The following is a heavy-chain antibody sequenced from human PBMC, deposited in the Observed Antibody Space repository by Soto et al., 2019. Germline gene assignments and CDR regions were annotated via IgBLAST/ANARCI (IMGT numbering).Heavy chain of an antibody. D-gene: IGHD2-15*01. CDR1: GGSFGGYY. Sequence: SEILSHTCAVDGGSFGGYYWSWIRKPPGKGLEWIGEINHSGSTNYNPSLKSRVTISVDTSKNQFSLKLSSVTAADTAVYYCARLDIVVVVAIDYWGQGTLVTVSS. CDR2: INHSGST. J-gene: IGHJ4*02. V-gene: IGHV4-34*01. CDR3: ARLDIVVVVAIDY.